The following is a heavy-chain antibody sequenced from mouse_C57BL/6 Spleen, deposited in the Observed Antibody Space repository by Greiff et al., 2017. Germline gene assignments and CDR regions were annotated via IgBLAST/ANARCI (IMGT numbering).Heavy chain of an antibody. D-gene: IGHD2-1*01. CDR2: IRDAGSYT. Sequence: EVQGVEPGGGLVKPGGSLKLSCAASGFTFSSYALSWVRQTPEQRLEWVATIRDAGSYTYSPDKVKGRFTISRDNAKNNLYLQMSHLKSGDTAMYYCARVYYGNSAWLAYWGQGTRVTVSA. V-gene: IGHV5-4*01. CDR1: GFTFSSYA. J-gene: IGHJ3*01. CDR3: ARVYYGNSAWLAY.